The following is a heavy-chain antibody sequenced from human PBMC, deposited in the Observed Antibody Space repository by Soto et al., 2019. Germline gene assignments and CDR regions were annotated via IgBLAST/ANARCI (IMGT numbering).Heavy chain of an antibody. V-gene: IGHV3-23*01. CDR3: AKTDHRLDYYYYGMDV. CDR2: ISGSGGST. J-gene: IGHJ6*02. Sequence: GGSLRLSCAASGFTFSSYAMSWVRQAPGKGLEWVSAISGSGGSTNYADSVKGRFTISRDNSKNTLYLQMNSLRAEDTAVYYCAKTDHRLDYYYYGMDVWGQGTTVTVSS. CDR1: GFTFSSYA.